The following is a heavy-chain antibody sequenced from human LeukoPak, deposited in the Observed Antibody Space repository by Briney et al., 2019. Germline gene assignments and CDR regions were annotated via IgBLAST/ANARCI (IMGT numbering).Heavy chain of an antibody. D-gene: IGHD5-12*01. CDR3: ASVAPDDAFDI. CDR2: INHSGST. V-gene: IGHV4-34*01. CDR1: GDSISGDY. Sequence: PSETLSLTCTVSGDSISGDYWSWIRQPPGKGLEWIGEINHSGSTNYNPSLKSRVTISVDTSKNQFSLKLSSVTAADTAVYYCASVAPDDAFDIWGQGTMVTVSS. J-gene: IGHJ3*02.